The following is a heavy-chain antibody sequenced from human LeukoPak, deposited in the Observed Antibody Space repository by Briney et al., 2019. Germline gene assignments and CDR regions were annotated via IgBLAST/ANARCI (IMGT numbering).Heavy chain of an antibody. J-gene: IGHJ4*02. V-gene: IGHV4-61*02. D-gene: IGHD3-16*02. Sequence: SQTLSLTCTVSGGSISSGSYYWSWIRQPAGKGLEWIGRIYTSGSTNYNPSLKSRVTVSVDTSKNQFSLKLSSVTAADTAVYYCARSDYVWGSYRYLDYWGQGTLVTVSS. CDR3: ARSDYVWGSYRYLDY. CDR1: GGSISSGSYY. CDR2: IYTSGST.